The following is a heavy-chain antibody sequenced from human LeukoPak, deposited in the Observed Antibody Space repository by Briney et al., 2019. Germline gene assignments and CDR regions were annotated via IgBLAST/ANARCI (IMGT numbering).Heavy chain of an antibody. D-gene: IGHD2-2*01. J-gene: IGHJ4*02. V-gene: IGHV4-61*02. Sequence: SETLSLTCTVSGGSISSSSYYWSWIRQPAGKGLEWIGRIYTSGSTNYNPSLKSRVTMSVDTSKNQFSLKLSSVTAADTAVYYCARWLGDCSSTSCYGFDYWGQGTLVTVSS. CDR3: ARWLGDCSSTSCYGFDY. CDR1: GGSISSSSYY. CDR2: IYTSGST.